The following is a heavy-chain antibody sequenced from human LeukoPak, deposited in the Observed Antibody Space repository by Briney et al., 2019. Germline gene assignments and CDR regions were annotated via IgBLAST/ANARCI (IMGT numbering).Heavy chain of an antibody. J-gene: IGHJ4*02. Sequence: QPGRSLRLSCAASGFTFDDYAMHWVRQAPGKGLEWVSGISWNSGNIGYADSVKGRFTISRDNAKNSLYLQMNSLRAGDTAVYYCASLGPLSGGGPGYSSSRTPFNYWGQGTLVTVSS. CDR3: ASLGPLSGGGPGYSSSRTPFNY. CDR2: ISWNSGNI. CDR1: GFTFDDYA. D-gene: IGHD6-13*01. V-gene: IGHV3-9*01.